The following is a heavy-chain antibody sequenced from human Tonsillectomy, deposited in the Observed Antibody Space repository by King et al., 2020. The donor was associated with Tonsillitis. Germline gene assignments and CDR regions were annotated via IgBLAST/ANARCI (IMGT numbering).Heavy chain of an antibody. Sequence: VQLVESGGGVVQPGRSLRLSCAASGFTFSSYGIHWVRQAPGKGLDWVAVISDDGSNKYCADSVKGRFTISRDNSKNTLYLQMNSLRAEDTAVYYCARDRDDYIFDYWGQGTLVTVSS. V-gene: IGHV3-33*05. D-gene: IGHD4/OR15-4a*01. CDR3: ARDRDDYIFDY. J-gene: IGHJ4*02. CDR1: GFTFSSYG. CDR2: ISDDGSNK.